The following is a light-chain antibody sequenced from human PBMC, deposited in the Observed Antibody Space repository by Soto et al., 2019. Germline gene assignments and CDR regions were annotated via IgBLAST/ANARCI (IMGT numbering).Light chain of an antibody. CDR2: GAS. J-gene: IGKJ1*01. V-gene: IGKV3-20*01. CDR1: QSISKND. CDR3: QQYGNSTWT. Sequence: EIVLTQSPGTLSLSPGERATLSCRASQSISKNDLAWFQQKLGQSPRILIYGASNRAPDIPDRFSGSESGTDFTLTISRLEPEDSAVYYCQQYGNSTWTFGQGTKVEIK.